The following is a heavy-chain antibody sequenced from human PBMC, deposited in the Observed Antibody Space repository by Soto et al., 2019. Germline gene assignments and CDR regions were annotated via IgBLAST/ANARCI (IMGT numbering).Heavy chain of an antibody. CDR2: IYYSGST. V-gene: IGHV4-31*03. D-gene: IGHD3-22*01. J-gene: IGHJ5*02. CDR3: ASYINYYDSSGYPGYNWFDP. Sequence: LSLTCTVSGGSISSGGYYWSWIRQHPGKGLEWIGYIYYSGSTYYNPSLKSRVTISVDTSKNQFSLKLSSVTAADTAVYYCASYINYYDSSGYPGYNWFDPWGQGTLVTVSS. CDR1: GGSISSGGYY.